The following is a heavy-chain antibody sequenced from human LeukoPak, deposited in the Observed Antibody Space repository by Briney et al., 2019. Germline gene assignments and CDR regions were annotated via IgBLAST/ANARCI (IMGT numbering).Heavy chain of an antibody. CDR3: TRDRRWKQWLDYYYYGMDV. CDR2: IRSKAYGGTT. CDR1: GFTFGDYA. Sequence: GGSLRLSCTASGFTFGDYAMSWVRQAPGKGLEWVGFIRSKAYGGTTEYAASVKGRFTISRDDSKSIAYLQMNSLKTEDTAVYYCTRDRRWKQWLDYYYYGMDVWGQGTTVTVSS. J-gene: IGHJ6*02. V-gene: IGHV3-49*04. D-gene: IGHD6-19*01.